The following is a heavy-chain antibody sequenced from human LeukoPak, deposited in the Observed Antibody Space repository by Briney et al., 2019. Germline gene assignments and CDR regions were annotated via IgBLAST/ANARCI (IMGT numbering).Heavy chain of an antibody. Sequence: GGSLRLSCAASGFTFSSYEMNWVRQAPGKGLERVSYISSRGSTIYYADSVKGRFTISRDNAKNSLYLQMNSLRAEDTAAYYCARDKCSSTSCYDVWGKGTTVTVSS. J-gene: IGHJ6*04. CDR3: ARDKCSSTSCYDV. V-gene: IGHV3-48*03. CDR1: GFTFSSYE. CDR2: ISSRGSTI. D-gene: IGHD2-2*01.